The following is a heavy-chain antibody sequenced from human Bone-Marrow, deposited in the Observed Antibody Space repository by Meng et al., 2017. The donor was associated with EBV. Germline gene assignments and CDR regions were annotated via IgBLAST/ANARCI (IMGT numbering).Heavy chain of an antibody. CDR1: GCSISSGGYY. D-gene: IGHD6-13*01. J-gene: IGHJ4*02. V-gene: IGHV4-30-4*01. CDR2: IYYSGST. Sequence: GQLQERGPGLVKPLQTLSLTCAVSGCSISSGGYYWSWIRQPPGKGLEWIGYIYYSGSTYYNPSLKSRVTISVDTSKNQFSLKLSSVTAADTAVYYCASGSTAAGTDYWGQGTLVTVSS. CDR3: ASGSTAAGTDY.